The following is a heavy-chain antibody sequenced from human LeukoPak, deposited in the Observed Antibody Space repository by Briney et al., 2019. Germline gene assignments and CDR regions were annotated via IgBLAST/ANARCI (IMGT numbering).Heavy chain of an antibody. CDR2: ISAYNGNT. D-gene: IGHD2-15*01. CDR1: GYTFTSYG. J-gene: IGHJ4*02. Sequence: ASVKVSCKASGYTFTSYGISWVRQAPGQGLEWMGWISAYNGNTNYAQKLQGRVTMTTDTSTSTAYMELRSVRSDDTAVYYCARDGYCSGGSCYSGSYWGQGTLVTVSS. V-gene: IGHV1-18*01. CDR3: ARDGYCSGGSCYSGSY.